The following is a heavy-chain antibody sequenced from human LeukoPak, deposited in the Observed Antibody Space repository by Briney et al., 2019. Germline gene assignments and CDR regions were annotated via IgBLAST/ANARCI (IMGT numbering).Heavy chain of an antibody. Sequence: HPGGSLRLSCAASGFTFSSYSMNWVRQAPGKGLEWASYISSSSNTIYYADSVKGRSTISRDNAKNSLYLQMNSLRAEDTAVYYCASELGGIYYDILTGYYDAFDIWGQGTMVTVSS. CDR1: GFTFSSYS. CDR3: ASELGGIYYDILTGYYDAFDI. D-gene: IGHD3-9*01. J-gene: IGHJ3*02. V-gene: IGHV3-48*04. CDR2: ISSSSNTI.